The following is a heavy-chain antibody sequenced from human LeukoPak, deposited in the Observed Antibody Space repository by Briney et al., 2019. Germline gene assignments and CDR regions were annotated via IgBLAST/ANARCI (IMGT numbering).Heavy chain of an antibody. CDR1: GFTFSSYS. J-gene: IGHJ3*02. Sequence: GGSLRLSCAASGFTFSSYSMNWVRQAPGKGLEWVSVIYSGGSTYYADSVKGRFTISRDNSKNTLYLQMNSLRAEDTAVYYCASHYYDSSGYYFELVFDIWGQGTMVTVSS. CDR2: IYSGGST. CDR3: ASHYYDSSGYYFELVFDI. V-gene: IGHV3-53*01. D-gene: IGHD3-22*01.